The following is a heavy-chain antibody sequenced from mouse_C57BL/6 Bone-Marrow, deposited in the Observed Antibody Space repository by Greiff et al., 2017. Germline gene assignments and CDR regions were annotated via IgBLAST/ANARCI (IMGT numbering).Heavy chain of an antibody. J-gene: IGHJ4*01. CDR1: GYTFTEYT. CDR3: ARHPYYDYDLYYAMDY. Sequence: QVQLQQSGAELVKPGASVKLSCKASGYTFTEYTIHWVKQRSGQGLEWIGWFYPGSGSIKYNETFKDKATLTADKSSSTVYMELSRLTSEDSAVYFCARHPYYDYDLYYAMDYWGQGTSVTVSS. D-gene: IGHD2-4*01. CDR2: FYPGSGSI. V-gene: IGHV1-62-2*01.